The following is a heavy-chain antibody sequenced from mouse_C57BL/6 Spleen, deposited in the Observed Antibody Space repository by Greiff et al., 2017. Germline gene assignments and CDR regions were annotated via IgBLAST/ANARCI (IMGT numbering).Heavy chain of an antibody. V-gene: IGHV6-3*01. CDR1: GFTFSNYW. CDR3: TVYYDCAWFAY. Sequence: EVQVVESGGGLVQPGGSMKLSCVASGFTFSNYWMNWVRQSPEKGLEWVAQIGLKSDNYATHYAESVKGRFTISRNDSKSSVYLQMNNLRAEDTGIYYCTVYYDCAWFAYWGQGTLVTVSA. D-gene: IGHD2-4*01. CDR2: IGLKSDNYAT. J-gene: IGHJ3*01.